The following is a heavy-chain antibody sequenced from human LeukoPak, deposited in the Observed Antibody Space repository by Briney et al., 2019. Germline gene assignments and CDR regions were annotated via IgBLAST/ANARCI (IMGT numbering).Heavy chain of an antibody. Sequence: GGSPRLSCAASGFTFSNYALHWVRQAPGKGLEWVAVISYDGSNKYYADSVKGRFTISRDNSENTLYLQTNSLRAEDTAVYYCVLTVVNAFDIWGQGTLVTVSS. J-gene: IGHJ3*02. CDR3: VLTVVNAFDI. V-gene: IGHV3-30-3*01. CDR1: GFTFSNYA. CDR2: ISYDGSNK. D-gene: IGHD2-21*02.